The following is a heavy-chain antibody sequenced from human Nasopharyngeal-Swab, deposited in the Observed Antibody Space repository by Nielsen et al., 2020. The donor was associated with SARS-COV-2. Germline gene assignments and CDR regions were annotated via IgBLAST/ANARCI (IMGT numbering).Heavy chain of an antibody. CDR1: GFTFSSYA. CDR3: ARGLPPMDV. V-gene: IGHV3-30-3*01. J-gene: IGHJ6*02. CDR2: ISYDGSNK. Sequence: GGSLRLSCAASGFTFSSYAMHWVCQAPGKGLEWVAVISYDGSNKYYADSVKGRFTISRDNSKNTLYLQMNSLRAEDTAVYYCARGLPPMDVWGQGTTVTVSS.